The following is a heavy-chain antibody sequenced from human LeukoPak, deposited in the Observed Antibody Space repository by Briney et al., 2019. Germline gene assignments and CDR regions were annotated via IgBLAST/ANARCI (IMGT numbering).Heavy chain of an antibody. CDR2: IHYSGNT. CDR3: ARNVPATALVDY. CDR1: GGFLSSYY. D-gene: IGHD2-2*01. V-gene: IGHV4-59*08. J-gene: IGHJ4*02. Sequence: DPLSLACSLCGGFLSSYYCSWTRHPPGGGLVWIGYIHYSGNTNYNPSLKSRVTISVDPSKNQFSLKLISVTAADTAVYYCARNVPATALVDYWGQGSLVTVSS.